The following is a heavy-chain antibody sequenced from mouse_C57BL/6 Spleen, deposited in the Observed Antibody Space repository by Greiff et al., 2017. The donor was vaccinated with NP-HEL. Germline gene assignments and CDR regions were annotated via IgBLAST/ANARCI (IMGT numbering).Heavy chain of an antibody. CDR2: IDPSDSET. Sequence: QVQLQQSGAELVRPGSSVKLSCKASGYTFTSYWMHWVKQRPIQGLEWIGNIDPSDSETHYNQKFKDKATLTVDKSSSTAYMQLSSLTSEDSAVYYCARGHYDYCFAYWGQGTLVTVSA. J-gene: IGHJ3*01. CDR1: GYTFTSYW. V-gene: IGHV1-52*01. CDR3: ARGHYDYCFAY. D-gene: IGHD2-4*01.